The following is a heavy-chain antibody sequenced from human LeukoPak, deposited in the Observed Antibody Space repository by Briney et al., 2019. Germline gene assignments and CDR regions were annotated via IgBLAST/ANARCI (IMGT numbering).Heavy chain of an antibody. CDR2: ISGTGNTK. CDR3: ARWDGTKLRLFDY. CDR1: GFTFSDYY. D-gene: IGHD1-26*01. J-gene: IGHJ4*02. V-gene: IGHV3-11*04. Sequence: GGSLRLSCAASGFTFSDYYMSWIRQAPGKGLEWVSYISGTGNTKYYADCVRGRFTISRDNAKNSLYLQMNDLRAEDTGVYYCARWDGTKLRLFDYWGQGNMVTVSS.